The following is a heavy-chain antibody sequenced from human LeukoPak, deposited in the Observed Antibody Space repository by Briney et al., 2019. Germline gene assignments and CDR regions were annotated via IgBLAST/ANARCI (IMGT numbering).Heavy chain of an antibody. CDR1: GGSISSFY. D-gene: IGHD3-3*01. CDR2: MSYSGTT. J-gene: IGHJ4*02. CDR3: ARGSTIFGVDYFDY. V-gene: IGHV4-59*01. Sequence: SETLSLTCTVSGGSISSFYWSWIRQPPGKGLEWIGYMSYSGTTKYNPSLKSRLTISMDTSKNQFSLKLSSVTAAETAVYYCARGSTIFGVDYFDYWGQGTLVTVSS.